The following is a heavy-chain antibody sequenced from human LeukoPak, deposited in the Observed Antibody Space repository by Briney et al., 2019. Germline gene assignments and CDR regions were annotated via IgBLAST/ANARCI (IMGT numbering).Heavy chain of an antibody. V-gene: IGHV4-59*01. Sequence: PSETLSLTCTVSGGSISSYYWSWIRQPPGKGLEWIGNTYDRGSTKYNPSLKSRVTISVDTSKDQFSLRLSSVTAADTAVYYCARGRTFDNWGQGTLVTVSS. CDR1: GGSISSYY. CDR3: ARGRTFDN. CDR2: TYDRGST. J-gene: IGHJ4*02.